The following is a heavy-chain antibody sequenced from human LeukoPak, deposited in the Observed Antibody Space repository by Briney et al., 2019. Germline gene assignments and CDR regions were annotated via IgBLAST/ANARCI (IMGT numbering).Heavy chain of an antibody. CDR1: GYTFTCYF. CDR2: INPNSGGT. J-gene: IGHJ4*02. Sequence: ASVKVSCKASGYTFTCYFMHWVRPSPGQGLEWMGWINPNSGGTKYAQKFQGRVTMTRDTSITTAYMELSRLTSDDTAVYYCARGRGAATTVITATLDDYWGQGTLVTVS. CDR3: ARGRGAATTVITATLDDY. D-gene: IGHD4-17*01. V-gene: IGHV1-2*02.